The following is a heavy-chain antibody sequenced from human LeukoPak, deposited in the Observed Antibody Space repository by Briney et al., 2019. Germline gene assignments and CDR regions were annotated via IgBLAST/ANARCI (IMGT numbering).Heavy chain of an antibody. CDR1: GFTFSSYS. J-gene: IGHJ4*02. V-gene: IGHV3-21*05. CDR3: ARENDFWSGSPFDY. CDR2: ISSSSSHI. D-gene: IGHD3-3*01. Sequence: GRSLRLSCAASGFTFSSYSMNWVRQAPGKGLEWVSYISSSSSHIYYADSVKGRFTISRDNAKNSLYLQMHSLRAEDTAVFYCARENDFWSGSPFDYWGQGSLVTVSS.